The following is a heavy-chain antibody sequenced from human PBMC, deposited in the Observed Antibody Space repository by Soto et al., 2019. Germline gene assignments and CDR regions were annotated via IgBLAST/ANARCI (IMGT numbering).Heavy chain of an antibody. Sequence: SETLSLTCTVSGGSISSYYWSWIRQPPGKGLEWIGYIYYSGSTNYNPSLKSRVTISVDTSKNQFSLKLGSVTAADTAVYYCARLRYSYGPRWWYFDLWGRGTLVTVSS. CDR2: IYYSGST. CDR1: GGSISSYY. CDR3: ARLRYSYGPRWWYFDL. V-gene: IGHV4-59*01. D-gene: IGHD5-18*01. J-gene: IGHJ2*01.